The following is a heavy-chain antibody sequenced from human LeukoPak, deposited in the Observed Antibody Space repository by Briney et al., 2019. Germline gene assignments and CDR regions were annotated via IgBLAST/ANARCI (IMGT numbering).Heavy chain of an antibody. J-gene: IGHJ4*02. Sequence: GGSLRLSCAASGFTFSSYEMNWVRQAPGKGLEWVSYISSSGSTIYYADSVKGRFTISRDNAKNSLYLQMNSLRAEDTAVYYCAKRRDSSGWYSFDYWGQGTLVTVSS. D-gene: IGHD6-19*01. CDR3: AKRRDSSGWYSFDY. CDR2: ISSSGSTI. CDR1: GFTFSSYE. V-gene: IGHV3-48*03.